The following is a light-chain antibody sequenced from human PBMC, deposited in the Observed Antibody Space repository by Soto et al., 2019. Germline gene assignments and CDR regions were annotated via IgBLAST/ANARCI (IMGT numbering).Light chain of an antibody. V-gene: IGKV1-5*01. CDR1: QSLSSW. Sequence: ENQMTQSPSTLSTSVGDRVTITCRASQSLSSWLAWYHQKPGKAPKLLIYDASTLESGVPSRFSGSGSGTEFTLTISGLQPDDFATYYCQQYLSYSFGQGTKV. CDR3: QQYLSYS. J-gene: IGKJ1*01. CDR2: DAS.